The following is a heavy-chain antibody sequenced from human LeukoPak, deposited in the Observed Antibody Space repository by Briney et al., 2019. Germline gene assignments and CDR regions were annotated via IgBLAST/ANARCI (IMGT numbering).Heavy chain of an antibody. CDR3: AREGFVWELKHAFDI. Sequence: ASVKVSCKASGGTFSSSTVSWVRLAPGQGLEWVGGITPVLGTSNYAQKFQGRVMISTDESTSTVYMELSSLGSGDTAVYYCAREGFVWELKHAFDIWGQGTMVSVSS. D-gene: IGHD3-10*01. CDR2: ITPVLGTS. V-gene: IGHV1-69*16. J-gene: IGHJ3*02. CDR1: GGTFSSST.